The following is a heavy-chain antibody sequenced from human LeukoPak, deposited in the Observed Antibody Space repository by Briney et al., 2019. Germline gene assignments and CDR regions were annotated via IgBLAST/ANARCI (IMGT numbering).Heavy chain of an antibody. Sequence: TPSETLSLTCAVYGGSFSGYYWSWIRQPPGKGLEWIGDINHSGSTNYNPSLKSRVTISVDTSKNQFSLKLSSVTAADTAVYYCAREGVVGAYGHFDYWGQGTLVTVSS. V-gene: IGHV4-34*01. CDR3: AREGVVGAYGHFDY. CDR2: INHSGST. D-gene: IGHD2-15*01. CDR1: GGSFSGYY. J-gene: IGHJ4*02.